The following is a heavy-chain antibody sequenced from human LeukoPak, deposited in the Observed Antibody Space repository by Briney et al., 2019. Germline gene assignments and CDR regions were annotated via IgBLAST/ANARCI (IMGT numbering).Heavy chain of an antibody. Sequence: GGSLRLSCAASGFTFSSFEMNWVRQAPGKGLEWVGFIRSKAYGGTTEYAASVKGRFTISRDDSKSIAYLQMNSLKTEDTAVYYCTREATYYDYVWGSYRNWFDPWGQGTLVTVSS. D-gene: IGHD3-16*02. CDR2: IRSKAYGGTT. V-gene: IGHV3-49*04. CDR1: GFTFSSFE. J-gene: IGHJ5*02. CDR3: TREATYYDYVWGSYRNWFDP.